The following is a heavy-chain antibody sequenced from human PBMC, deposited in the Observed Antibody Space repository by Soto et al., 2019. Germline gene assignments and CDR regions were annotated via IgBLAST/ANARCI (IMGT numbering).Heavy chain of an antibody. V-gene: IGHV2-5*02. D-gene: IGHD6-25*01. J-gene: IGHJ1*01. Sequence: QITLNESGLTLVKPTETLTLTCTFSGFSLTTSGVGVGWIRQPPGKALEWLALICWDDDKRYSPSLRSRLTITKDTSKDQVVLTLTNMNPVNRATYFCVHRGAIAAPATEGEYFHHWGQGTLVTVSS. CDR2: ICWDDDK. CDR1: GFSLTTSGVG. CDR3: VHRGAIAAPATEGEYFHH.